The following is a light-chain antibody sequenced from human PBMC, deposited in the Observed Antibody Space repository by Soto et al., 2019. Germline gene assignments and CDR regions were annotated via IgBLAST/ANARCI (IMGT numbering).Light chain of an antibody. CDR1: SGHSSYV. CDR3: QTWGTGIQV. Sequence: QSVLTQSPSASASLGASVKLTCTLSSGHSSYVIAWHQQQPEKGPRYLMRLNSDGSHSKGDGIPDRFSGSSSGAERYLTISSLQSEDEADYDCQTWGTGIQVFGGGTKVTVL. V-gene: IGLV4-69*01. J-gene: IGLJ2*01. CDR2: LNSDGSH.